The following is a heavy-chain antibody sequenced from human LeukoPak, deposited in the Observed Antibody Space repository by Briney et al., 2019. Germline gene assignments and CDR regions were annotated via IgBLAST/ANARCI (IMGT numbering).Heavy chain of an antibody. J-gene: IGHJ4*02. CDR2: INIQSTYI. CDR3: ARGSYVQQRQDLFDC. D-gene: IGHD6-13*01. CDR1: GFTFSRYS. V-gene: IGHV3-21*01. Sequence: PGGSLRLSCAASGFTFSRYSMNWVRQAPGKGLEWVSSINIQSTYIYYADSVKGRFTISRDNAKSSLYLQMNSLRAEDTAVYYCARGSYVQQRQDLFDCWGQGTLVTVSS.